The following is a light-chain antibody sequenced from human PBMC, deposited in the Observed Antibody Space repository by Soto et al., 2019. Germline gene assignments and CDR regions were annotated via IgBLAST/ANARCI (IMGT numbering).Light chain of an antibody. J-gene: IGKJ1*01. CDR2: GAS. Sequence: EIVLTQSPATLSLSPGERATLSCRASQSVTTQLAWYQQKPGQAPRLIIHGASSRATGIPARFSGSGSGTEFTLTISGLQSEDFAVYYCQQYSIWRTFGQGTKVDIK. CDR1: QSVTTQ. CDR3: QQYSIWRT. V-gene: IGKV3-15*01.